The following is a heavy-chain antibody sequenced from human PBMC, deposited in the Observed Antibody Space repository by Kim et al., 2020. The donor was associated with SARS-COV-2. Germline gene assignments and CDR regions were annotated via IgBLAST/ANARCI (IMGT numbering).Heavy chain of an antibody. Sequence: GGSLRLSCAASGITFSNYWMSWVRQAPGKGLEWVANINQDGSQKYYVDSVKGRFTISRDNAKNSLYLQMNSLRAEDTAVYYCARDKYFDSGSYYKFRGQGTLVTVSS. CDR3: ARDKYFDSGSYYKF. J-gene: IGHJ4*02. CDR1: GITFSNYW. CDR2: INQDGSQK. V-gene: IGHV3-7*01. D-gene: IGHD3-10*01.